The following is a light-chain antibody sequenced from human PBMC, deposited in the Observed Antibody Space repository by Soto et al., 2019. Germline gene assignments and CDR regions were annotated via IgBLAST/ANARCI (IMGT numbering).Light chain of an antibody. J-gene: IGKJ1*01. CDR3: QQTYTTPT. CDR1: QSISSY. V-gene: IGKV1-39*01. CDR2: AAS. Sequence: DIQMTQSPSSLSVSVGDRVTITCRASQSISSYLNWYQQKPGKAPQLLIYAASSLQSGVPSRFSGSGSGTDFTLTISSLQPEDFATYYCQQTYTTPTFGQGTKVDIK.